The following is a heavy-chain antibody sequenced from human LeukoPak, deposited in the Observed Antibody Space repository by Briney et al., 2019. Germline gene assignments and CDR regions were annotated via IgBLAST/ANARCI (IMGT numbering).Heavy chain of an antibody. CDR1: GFTFSSYA. J-gene: IGHJ5*02. Sequence: GRSLRLSCAASGFTFSSYAMHWVRQAPGKGLEWVAAISYDGSNKYYADSVKGRFTISRDNSKNTLYLQMNSLRAEDTAVYYCARDGIAGLDPWGQGTLVTVSS. D-gene: IGHD6-13*01. CDR2: ISYDGSNK. CDR3: ARDGIAGLDP. V-gene: IGHV3-30-3*01.